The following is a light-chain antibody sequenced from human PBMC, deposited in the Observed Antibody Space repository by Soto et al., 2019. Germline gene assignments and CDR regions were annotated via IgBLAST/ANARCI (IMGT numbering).Light chain of an antibody. J-gene: IGKJ1*01. CDR3: LQDYNYPWT. CDR1: QDINVY. Sequence: IQMTQSPSSVSASIGDTVIITCRASQDINVYLNWYQHKPGEVPKLLIYAASTLQSGVPSRFSGSGSGTGFTLTISSLQPEDCATYYCLQDYNYPWTFGQGTKVEIK. CDR2: AAS. V-gene: IGKV1-6*02.